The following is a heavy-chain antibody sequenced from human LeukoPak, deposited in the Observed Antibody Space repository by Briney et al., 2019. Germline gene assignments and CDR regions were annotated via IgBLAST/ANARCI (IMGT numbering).Heavy chain of an antibody. CDR3: ARGGSTMPYYGMDV. CDR2: INHSGST. CDR1: GGSLSGYY. Sequence: SETLSLTCAVYGGSLSGYYWSWIRQPPGKGLEWIGEINHSGSTNYNPSLKSRVTISVDTSKNQFSLKLSSVTAADTAVYYCARGGSTMPYYGMDVWGQGTTVTVSS. J-gene: IGHJ6*02. V-gene: IGHV4-34*01. D-gene: IGHD2-2*01.